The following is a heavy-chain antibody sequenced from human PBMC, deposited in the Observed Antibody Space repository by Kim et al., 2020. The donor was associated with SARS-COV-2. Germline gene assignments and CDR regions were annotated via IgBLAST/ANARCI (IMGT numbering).Heavy chain of an antibody. J-gene: IGHJ5*02. CDR2: INAGNGNT. Sequence: ASVKVSCKASGYTFTSYAMHWVRQAPGQRLEWMGWINAGNGNTKYSQKFQGRVTITRDTSASTAYMELSSLRSEDTAVYYCAREFPVPNYYYDPWLNWFDPWGQGTLVTVSS. CDR1: GYTFTSYA. V-gene: IGHV1-3*01. D-gene: IGHD3-22*01. CDR3: AREFPVPNYYYDPWLNWFDP.